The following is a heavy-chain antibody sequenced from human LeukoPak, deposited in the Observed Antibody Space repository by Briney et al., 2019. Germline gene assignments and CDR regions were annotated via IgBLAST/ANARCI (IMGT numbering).Heavy chain of an antibody. CDR2: ISAYYGNN. CDR3: AKVAEQHLDYYFDY. Sequence: AAVQVSCQASGYTFPSYGLSGVRPAPGKELAWMEWISAYYGNNNYPQRLQGRVTMTTDTSTSTAYMELRSLRSDDTAVYYCAKVAEQHLDYYFDYWGQETLVTVSS. V-gene: IGHV1-18*01. J-gene: IGHJ4*02. D-gene: IGHD1-1*01. CDR1: GYTFPSYG.